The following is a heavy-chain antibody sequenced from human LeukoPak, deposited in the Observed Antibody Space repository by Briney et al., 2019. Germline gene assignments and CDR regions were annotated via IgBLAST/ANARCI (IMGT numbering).Heavy chain of an antibody. J-gene: IGHJ4*02. V-gene: IGHV4-59*01. Sequence: SXXXSXIRQPPXKXXEWIGYIYYSGSTNYNPSLKGRVTISVDXSKXXFSLKLSSVNAADTAVYYCXXXXXXXXXXXXXXYWGXGXLXTVSS. CDR2: IYYSGST. CDR3: XXXXXXXXXXXXXXY. CDR1: SXX.